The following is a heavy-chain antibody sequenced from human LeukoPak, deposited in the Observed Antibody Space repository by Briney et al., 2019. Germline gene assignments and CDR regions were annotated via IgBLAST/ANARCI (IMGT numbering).Heavy chain of an antibody. J-gene: IGHJ5*02. D-gene: IGHD6-13*01. CDR1: GASISSYY. Sequence: SETLSLTCTVSGASISSYYWSWIRQPPGKGLEWIGYMYNSGTTNYNPSLKSRVTISVDTSKNQFSLKLSSVTAADTAVFYCARGYSSIRGWFDPWGQGTPVTVSS. CDR2: MYNSGTT. V-gene: IGHV4-59*01. CDR3: ARGYSSIRGWFDP.